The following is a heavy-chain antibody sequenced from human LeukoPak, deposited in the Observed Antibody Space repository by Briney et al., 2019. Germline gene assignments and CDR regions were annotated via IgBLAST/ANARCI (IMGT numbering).Heavy chain of an antibody. V-gene: IGHV3-49*04. D-gene: IGHD6-13*01. CDR1: GFTFGDYA. CDR3: TRSKAAGPGPSDY. Sequence: PGGSLRLSCTGSGFTFGDYAMSWVRQAPGMGLEGMGFIRGKAYGGTTEYAASVKGRFTISRDDSKSIAYLQMNSLKTEDTAVYYCTRSKAAGPGPSDYWGQGTLVTVSS. J-gene: IGHJ4*02. CDR2: IRGKAYGGTT.